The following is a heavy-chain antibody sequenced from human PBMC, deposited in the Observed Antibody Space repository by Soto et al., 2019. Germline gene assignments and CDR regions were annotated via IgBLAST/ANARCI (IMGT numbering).Heavy chain of an antibody. D-gene: IGHD2-21*01. V-gene: IGHV3-23*01. CDR2: VTGSGGQI. J-gene: IGHJ5*02. Sequence: ESLRLSCAASGFTISTYAMTWVRQAPGKGLECVSGVTGSGGQIHYADSVKGRFTISKDNSKNTLYLQMSSLREEDTALYYCAKDAVYKDGLWLMDSWGQGTLVTVSS. CDR3: AKDAVYKDGLWLMDS. CDR1: GFTISTYA.